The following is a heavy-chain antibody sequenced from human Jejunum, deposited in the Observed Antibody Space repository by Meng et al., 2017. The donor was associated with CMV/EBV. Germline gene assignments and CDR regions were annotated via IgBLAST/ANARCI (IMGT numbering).Heavy chain of an antibody. V-gene: IGHV3-7*03. CDR2: IRQDGSEI. D-gene: IGHD3-22*01. CDR1: TFSNYW. CDR3: ARVRYYDSSDYYSPSFDY. J-gene: IGHJ4*02. Sequence: TFSNYWMSWVRQAPGKGLEWVANIRQDGSEIHYVDSVKGRFTMSRDSSKNTLYLQMNSLRAEDTAVYYCARVRYYDSSDYYSPSFDYWGQGTLVTVSS.